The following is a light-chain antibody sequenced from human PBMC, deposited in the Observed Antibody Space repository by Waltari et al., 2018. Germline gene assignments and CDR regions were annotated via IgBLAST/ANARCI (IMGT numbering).Light chain of an antibody. Sequence: SYELTQPPSVSVSPGQTARITCPGDALPKKYVFWYQPKSGQAPVLVIYEDTDRPSGIPERFSGSSSGTMATLTISGAQVEDEADYYCYSGDDSGNQEVFGGGTKLTVL. J-gene: IGLJ2*01. CDR1: ALPKKY. CDR2: EDT. V-gene: IGLV3-10*01. CDR3: YSGDDSGNQEV.